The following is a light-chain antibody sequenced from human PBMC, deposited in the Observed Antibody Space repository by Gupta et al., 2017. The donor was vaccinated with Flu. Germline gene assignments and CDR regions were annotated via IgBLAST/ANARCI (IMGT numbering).Light chain of an antibody. Sequence: QSALTQPPSASGSLGQSVTISCTGTNSDIGGYKFVSWYQHHPGKAPKLLIYEVNKRPSGVPDRFPGSKSGITASLTVSGLQAEDEADYYCNSFAASSVLFGGGTKLTVL. CDR1: NSDIGGYKF. CDR2: EVN. CDR3: NSFAASSVL. J-gene: IGLJ3*02. V-gene: IGLV2-8*01.